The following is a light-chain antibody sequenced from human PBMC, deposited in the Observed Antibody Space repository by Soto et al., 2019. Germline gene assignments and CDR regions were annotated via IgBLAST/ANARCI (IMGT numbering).Light chain of an antibody. CDR2: GAF. CDR1: QTVRDEY. J-gene: IGKJ1*01. V-gene: IGKV3-20*01. CDR3: RQYSASPRT. Sequence: EIVLTQSPGTLSLSPGERATVSCRASQTVRDEYLAWYQQKRGQPPRLLIYGAFNRAGGIPYRFSGSGSGTDFTLTISRLEPGDVEVYYCRQYSASPRTFGEGTKVEIK.